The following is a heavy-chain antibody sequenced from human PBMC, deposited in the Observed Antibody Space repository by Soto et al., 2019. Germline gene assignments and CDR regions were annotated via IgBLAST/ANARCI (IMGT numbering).Heavy chain of an antibody. J-gene: IGHJ4*02. D-gene: IGHD2-2*01. V-gene: IGHV3-33*01. Sequence: QVQLVESGGGVVQPGRSLRLSCAASGFTFSSYSMHWVRQAPGKGLEWVAVMKGRFTISRDNSKNTLYLQMNSLRAEDTAVYYCARDYLVVPHRVIDYWGQGTLVTVSS. CDR1: GFTFSSYS. CDR3: ARDYLVVPHRVIDY.